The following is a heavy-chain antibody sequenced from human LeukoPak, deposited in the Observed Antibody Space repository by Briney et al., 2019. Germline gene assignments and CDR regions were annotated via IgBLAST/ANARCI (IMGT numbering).Heavy chain of an antibody. CDR3: ARAFMVRGVPLDY. D-gene: IGHD3-10*01. J-gene: IGHJ4*02. CDR1: GGSVNNTDYY. CDR2: IYYGGSP. Sequence: SETLSLTCTVSGGSVNNTDYYWGWIRPPPGKGLEWIGTIYYGGSPNYDPSLKSRVTISVDTSKNQFSLNLSSVTAADTAVYYCARAFMVRGVPLDYWGQGTLVTVSS. V-gene: IGHV4-39*07.